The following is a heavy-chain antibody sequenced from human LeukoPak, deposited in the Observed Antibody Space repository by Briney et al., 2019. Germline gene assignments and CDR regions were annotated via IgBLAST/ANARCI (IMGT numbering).Heavy chain of an antibody. CDR3: ARDHCSGGSCYFPLDY. V-gene: IGHV4-4*07. CDR2: IYTSGNT. J-gene: IGHJ4*02. D-gene: IGHD2-15*01. Sequence: SETLSLTCTVSGGSISSYYWSWIRQPAGEGLEWIGRIYTSGNTNYNPSLKSRVTMSVDTSKNQFSLKLSSVTAADTAVYYCARDHCSGGSCYFPLDYWGQGTLVTVSS. CDR1: GGSISSYY.